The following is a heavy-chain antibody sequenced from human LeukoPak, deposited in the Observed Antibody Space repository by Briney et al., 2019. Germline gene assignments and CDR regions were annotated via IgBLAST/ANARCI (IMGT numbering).Heavy chain of an antibody. J-gene: IGHJ6*03. D-gene: IGHD3-9*01. CDR2: IKQDGSEK. Sequence: GGSLRLSCAASGFTFSSYWMSWVRQAPGKGLEWVANIKQDGSEKYYVDSVKGRFTISRDNAKNSLYLQMSSLRAEDTAVYYCARDIRYFDWPDYYYYYMHVWGKGTTVTISS. CDR1: GFTFSSYW. V-gene: IGHV3-7*01. CDR3: ARDIRYFDWPDYYYYYMHV.